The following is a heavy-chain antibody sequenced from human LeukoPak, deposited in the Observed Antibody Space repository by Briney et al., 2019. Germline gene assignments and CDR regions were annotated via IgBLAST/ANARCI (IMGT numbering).Heavy chain of an antibody. CDR2: IKEDGSEK. Sequence: GGSLRLSCAASGFTLKSYWMSWVRQAPGKGLEWVANIKEDGSEKYYVDSVKGRFTISRDNSKNSLYLQMNSLRTEDTALYYCAKGQVVPATILDYWGQGTLVTVSS. J-gene: IGHJ4*02. V-gene: IGHV3-7*03. D-gene: IGHD2-2*01. CDR1: GFTLKSYW. CDR3: AKGQVVPATILDY.